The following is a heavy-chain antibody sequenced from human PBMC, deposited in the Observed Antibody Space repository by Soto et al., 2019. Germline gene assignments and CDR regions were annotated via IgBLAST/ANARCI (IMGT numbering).Heavy chain of an antibody. CDR1: SGSISRYF. D-gene: IGHD2-21*01. CDR3: ARRRAGPHIVVVGSPTDAFDI. J-gene: IGHJ3*02. CDR2: SYYIGST. Sequence: SETLSLTGSVASGSISRYFWSWIRPPPGKGPEWFGYSYYIGSTNHNPSLQSPVTISVDTSKNHSSLKLSSLTAADTAVYYCARRRAGPHIVVVGSPTDAFDIWGQGTMVTVSS. V-gene: IGHV4-59*01.